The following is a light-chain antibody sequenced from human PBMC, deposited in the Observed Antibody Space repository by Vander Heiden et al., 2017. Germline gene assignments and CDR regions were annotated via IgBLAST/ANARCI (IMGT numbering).Light chain of an antibody. J-gene: IGKJ3*01. V-gene: IGKV2-28*01. CDR1: QSLRHSNGSNY. CDR3: MQAIQTLT. CDR2: LGS. Sequence: DIAMTQSPLSLLVTPGEPASISCRSSQSLRHSNGSNYVEWDLQKPGQSPHLPIFLGSSRTSGVPNRCSGSGWGTDFTLKISRVADEYVGVYCCMQAIQTLTFGHGTKVDIK.